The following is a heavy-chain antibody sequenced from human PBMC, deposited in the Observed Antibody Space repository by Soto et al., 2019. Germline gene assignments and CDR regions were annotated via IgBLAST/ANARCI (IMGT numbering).Heavy chain of an antibody. V-gene: IGHV4-34*01. J-gene: IGHJ5*02. CDR1: GGSFSGYY. D-gene: IGHD1-1*01. Sequence: QVQLQQWGAGLLKPSETLSLTCAVYGGSFSGYYWSCIRQPPWKGLEWIGEINHSGSTNYNPSLKRRVTISVDTSKNQFSLKLSSVTAADTAVYYCARVFRYPGNWFDPWGQGTLVTVSS. CDR3: ARVFRYPGNWFDP. CDR2: INHSGST.